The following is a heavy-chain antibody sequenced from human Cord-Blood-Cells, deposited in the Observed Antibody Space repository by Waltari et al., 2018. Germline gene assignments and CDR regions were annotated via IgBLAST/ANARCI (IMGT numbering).Heavy chain of an antibody. Sequence: QVQLVQSGAEVKKPGSSVTVSCKASGSTFSSYAISWVRQAPGQGRAWVGGITPICGTGNYAQKFQGRVTITADESTSTAYMELSSLESEDTAGYYGGRPTCEDSSAGAFDYWGQGTLVTVSS. CDR1: GSTFSSYA. V-gene: IGHV1-69*01. CDR2: ITPICGTG. CDR3: GRPTCEDSSAGAFDY. D-gene: IGHD6-6*01. J-gene: IGHJ4*02.